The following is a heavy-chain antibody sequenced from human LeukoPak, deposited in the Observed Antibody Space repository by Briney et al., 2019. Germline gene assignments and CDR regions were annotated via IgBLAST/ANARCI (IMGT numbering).Heavy chain of an antibody. Sequence: GGSLRLSCAASGFTFSSYAMSWVRQAPGKGLEWVSAISGSGGSTYYADSVKGRFTISRDNSKNTLYLQMNSLRAEDTAVYYCATVMSYGDYGILGYFDYWGQGTLVTVS. V-gene: IGHV3-23*01. J-gene: IGHJ4*02. CDR1: GFTFSSYA. CDR2: ISGSGGST. D-gene: IGHD4-17*01. CDR3: ATVMSYGDYGILGYFDY.